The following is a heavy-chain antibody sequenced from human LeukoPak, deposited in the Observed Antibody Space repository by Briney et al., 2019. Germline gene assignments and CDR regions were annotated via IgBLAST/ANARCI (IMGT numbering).Heavy chain of an antibody. D-gene: IGHD3-22*01. CDR3: SRAEVSSVSFDY. CDR2: ISAYNGNT. Sequence: SGKVSCKASGYTFTIDGIRWVRQAPGQGLEWMGWISAYNGNTNYAQKLQGRGTMTTDTSTSTAYMELRRLRSDDTAVYYCSRAEVSSVSFDYWGQGTLVTVSS. V-gene: IGHV1-18*01. J-gene: IGHJ4*02. CDR1: GYTFTIDG.